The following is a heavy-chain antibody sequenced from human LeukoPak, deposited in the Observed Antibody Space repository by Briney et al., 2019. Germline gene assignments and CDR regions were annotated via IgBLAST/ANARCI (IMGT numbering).Heavy chain of an antibody. Sequence: GASVKVSCKASGYTFTSYDFNWLRQATGQGPEWMGWMNPNSGATGYAQKFQGRVTMTRSASINTAYMELTNLRSEDTAVYYCARERYDILTGPGAFDIWGQGTMVTVSS. J-gene: IGHJ3*02. CDR3: ARERYDILTGPGAFDI. D-gene: IGHD3-9*01. V-gene: IGHV1-8*01. CDR2: MNPNSGAT. CDR1: GYTFTSYD.